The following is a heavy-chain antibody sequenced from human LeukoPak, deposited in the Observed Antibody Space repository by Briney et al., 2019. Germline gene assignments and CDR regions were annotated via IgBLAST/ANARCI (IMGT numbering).Heavy chain of an antibody. Sequence: PGGSLRLSCSASGFTFSRYAMHWVRQTPGKGLEYVPGINDNGGRTHYGDSVKGRFSISRDNSKNTLHLQMSTLRAEDTALYYCVKDVGGSYAFDYWGQGILVTVAS. D-gene: IGHD1-26*01. J-gene: IGHJ4*02. V-gene: IGHV3-64D*09. CDR3: VKDVGGSYAFDY. CDR2: INDNGGRT. CDR1: GFTFSRYA.